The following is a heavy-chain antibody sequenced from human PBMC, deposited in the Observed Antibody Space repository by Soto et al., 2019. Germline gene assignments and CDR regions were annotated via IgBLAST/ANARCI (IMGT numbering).Heavy chain of an antibody. J-gene: IGHJ5*02. V-gene: IGHV3-9*01. CDR1: GFTLDEYA. D-gene: IGHD3-16*01. CDR2: IRWKGGSI. CDR3: ANACNPSPPSLGNCFDP. Sequence: CMSLSCAASGFTLDEYAMEWVRQAAGEGLGWVGGIRWKGGSIGYRGSGKGRFTISRANATNSLYLPINSLRAEDTALYYCANACNPSPPSLGNCFDPWGQGTLVTVSS.